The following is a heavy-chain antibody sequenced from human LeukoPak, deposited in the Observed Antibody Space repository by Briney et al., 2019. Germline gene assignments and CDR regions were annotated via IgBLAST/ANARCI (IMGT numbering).Heavy chain of an antibody. CDR1: GGSIRSGSYY. V-gene: IGHV4-61*02. J-gene: IGHJ4*02. Sequence: SQTLSLTCTVSGGSIRSGSYYWSWIRQPAGKGLEWIGRIYTSGSTNYNSSLKSRVTISVDTSKNHFSLKLSSVTAADTAVYYCARHRDSGSFDYWGQGTLVTVSS. D-gene: IGHD3-10*01. CDR2: IYTSGST. CDR3: ARHRDSGSFDY.